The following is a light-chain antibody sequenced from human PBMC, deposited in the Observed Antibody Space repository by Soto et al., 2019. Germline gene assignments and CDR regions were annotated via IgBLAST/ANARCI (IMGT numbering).Light chain of an antibody. V-gene: IGKV2-30*01. Sequence: VVLTQSPLSLPVTLGQPASISCRSSHRLVYGDGRTYLSWYQLRPGQSPRRLISEVSNRDSGVPDRLSGSGSGPEFTLTISRVEAEDVGVYYCMQCTHWPGTFGQGTKVEIK. CDR1: HRLVYGDGRTY. CDR3: MQCTHWPGT. CDR2: EVS. J-gene: IGKJ1*01.